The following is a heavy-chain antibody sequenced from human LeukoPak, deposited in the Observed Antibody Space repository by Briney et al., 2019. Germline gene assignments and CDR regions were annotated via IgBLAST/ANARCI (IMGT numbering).Heavy chain of an antibody. CDR2: ISYDGSNK. CDR3: SKNPGFRGAAAYYYHYRNDG. Sequence: PGGSLRLSCAASGFTFSSYGMHWVRQAPGKGLEWVAVISYDGSNKYYADSVKGRFTISRDNSKNTLYLQMNSLRAEDTAVYYWSKNPGFRGAAAYYYHYRNDGWGQGTTVTVSS. D-gene: IGHD6-13*01. V-gene: IGHV3-30*18. CDR1: GFTFSSYG. J-gene: IGHJ6*01.